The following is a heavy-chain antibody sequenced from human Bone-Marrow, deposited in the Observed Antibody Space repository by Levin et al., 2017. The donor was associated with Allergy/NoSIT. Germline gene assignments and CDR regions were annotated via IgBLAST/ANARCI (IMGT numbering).Heavy chain of an antibody. CDR3: AKEGYCTNGVCPPNYYYYGMDV. J-gene: IGHJ6*02. V-gene: IGHV3-9*01. Sequence: GGSLRLSCAASGFTFDDYAMHWVRQAPGKGLEWVSGISWNSGSIGYADSVKGRFTISRDNAKNSLYLQMNSLRAEDTALYYCAKEGYCTNGVCPPNYYYYGMDVWGQGTTVTVSS. D-gene: IGHD2-8*01. CDR2: ISWNSGSI. CDR1: GFTFDDYA.